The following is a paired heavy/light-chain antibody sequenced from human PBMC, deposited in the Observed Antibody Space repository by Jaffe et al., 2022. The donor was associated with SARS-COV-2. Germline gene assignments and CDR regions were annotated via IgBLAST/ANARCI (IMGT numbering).Heavy chain of an antibody. CDR1: GLTLSGYN. CDR2: IGGWSEVI. J-gene: IGHJ4*02. CDR3: ARDSGRGYSCDY. D-gene: IGHD5-18*01. V-gene: IGHV3-48*02. Sequence: EVQLVESGGGLVQPGGSLRLSCESSGLTLSGYNMNWVRQAPGKGLEWVSYIGGWSEVIYYAESVRGRFTISRDNAKNSLSLQMNSLRDEDTAVYYCARDSGRGYSCDYWGQGTLVTVSS.
Light chain of an antibody. CDR2: EVS. J-gene: IGLJ2*01. CDR1: SSDVGRYNY. V-gene: IGLV2-8*01. CDR3: NSYAGSNIL. Sequence: QSALTQPPSASGSPGQSVTISCTGTSSDVGRYNYVSWYQQHPGKAPKLIIYEVSERPSGVPDRFSGSKSGNTASLTVSGLQAEDEADYYCNSYAGSNILFGGGTKLTVL.